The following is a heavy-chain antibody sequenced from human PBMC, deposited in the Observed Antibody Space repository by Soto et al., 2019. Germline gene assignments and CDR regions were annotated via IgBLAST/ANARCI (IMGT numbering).Heavy chain of an antibody. D-gene: IGHD3-16*01. V-gene: IGHV3-30*18. CDR2: ISYDGSNK. Sequence: SLRLSCTASGFTFSSYWMHWVRQAPGKGLEWVAVISYDGSNKYYADSVKGRFTISRDNSKNTLYLQMNSLRAEDTAVYYCEKDRIYYYDNVGAPDDFDIWGQGTMGTVS. J-gene: IGHJ3*02. CDR3: EKDRIYYYDNVGAPDDFDI. CDR1: GFTFSSYW.